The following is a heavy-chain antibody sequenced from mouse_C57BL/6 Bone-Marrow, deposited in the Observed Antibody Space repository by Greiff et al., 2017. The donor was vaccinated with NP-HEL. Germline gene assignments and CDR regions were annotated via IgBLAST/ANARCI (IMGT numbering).Heavy chain of an antibody. D-gene: IGHD2-4*01. Sequence: EVKLVESGPGLVKPSQSLSLTCSVTGYSITSGYYWNWIRQFPGNKLEWMGYISYDGSNNYNPSLKNRISITRDTSKNQFFLKLNSVTTEDTATYYCARGDYRYYYAMDYWGQGTSVTVSS. J-gene: IGHJ4*01. V-gene: IGHV3-6*01. CDR3: ARGDYRYYYAMDY. CDR1: GYSITSGYY. CDR2: ISYDGSN.